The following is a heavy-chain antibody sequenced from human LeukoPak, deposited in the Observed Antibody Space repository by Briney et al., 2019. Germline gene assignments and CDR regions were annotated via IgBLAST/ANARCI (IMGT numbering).Heavy chain of an antibody. D-gene: IGHD3-3*01. CDR3: ARDPTIFGVVNWFDP. CDR1: GFTFSSYS. Sequence: GGSLRLSCAASGFTFSSYSMNWVRQAPGKGLEWVSSISSSSSYIYYADSVKGRFTISRGNAKNSLYLQMNSLRAEDTAVYYCARDPTIFGVVNWFDPWGQGTLVTVSS. V-gene: IGHV3-21*01. CDR2: ISSSSSYI. J-gene: IGHJ5*02.